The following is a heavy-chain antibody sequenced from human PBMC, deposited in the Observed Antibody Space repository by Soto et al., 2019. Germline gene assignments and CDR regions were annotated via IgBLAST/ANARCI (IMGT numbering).Heavy chain of an antibody. V-gene: IGHV3-7*01. Sequence: PGGSLRLSCAASGFIFSNYWMSWVRQAPGKGLEWLANIKQDGSEKYIVDSLKGRFTISRDNAKNSLDLQMNSMRDEDTAVYYCASSGRHDYWGQGTLVTVSS. CDR3: ASSGRHDY. CDR1: GFIFSNYW. J-gene: IGHJ4*02. D-gene: IGHD6-19*01. CDR2: IKQDGSEK.